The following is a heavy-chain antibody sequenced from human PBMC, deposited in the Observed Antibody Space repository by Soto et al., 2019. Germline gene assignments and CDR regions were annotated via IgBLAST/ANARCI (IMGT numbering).Heavy chain of an antibody. CDR2: IWYDGSNK. V-gene: IGHV3-33*01. CDR1: GFTFSSYG. J-gene: IGHJ4*02. D-gene: IGHD3-10*01. CDR3: ARGVNSLGFGELLGY. Sequence: PGGSLRLSCAASGFTFSSYGMHWVRQAPGKGLGWVAVIWYDGSNKYYADSVKGRFTISRDNSKNTLYLQMNSLRAEDTAVYYCARGVNSLGFGELLGYWGQGTLVTVSS.